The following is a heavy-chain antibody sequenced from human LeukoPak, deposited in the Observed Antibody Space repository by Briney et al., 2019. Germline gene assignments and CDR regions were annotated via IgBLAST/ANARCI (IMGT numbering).Heavy chain of an antibody. J-gene: IGHJ4*02. V-gene: IGHV3-7*01. CDR1: GFTFSSYW. CDR3: ARETVGATTADFDH. CDR2: IKQDGSEK. D-gene: IGHD1-26*01. Sequence: GGSLRLSCAASGFTFSSYWMSWVRQAPGKGLEWVANIKQDGSEKYYVDSVKGRFTSSRDNAKNSLYLQMNSLRAEDTAVYYCARETVGATTADFDHWGQGTLVTVSS.